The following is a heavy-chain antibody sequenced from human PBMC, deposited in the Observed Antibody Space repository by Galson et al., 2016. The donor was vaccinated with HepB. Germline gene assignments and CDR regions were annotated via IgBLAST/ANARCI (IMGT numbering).Heavy chain of an antibody. CDR2: ITSSGSTI. Sequence: SLRLSCAASGFTFSGYYMSWIRQAPGKGLEWISYITSSGSTIYYADSVKGRLTISRDNAQNSLYLQMNNLRPEDTAVYYCARDYGPGGQIQKYDYWGQGTLVTVSS. J-gene: IGHJ4*02. CDR1: GFTFSGYY. D-gene: IGHD3-10*01. V-gene: IGHV3-11*01. CDR3: ARDYGPGGQIQKYDY.